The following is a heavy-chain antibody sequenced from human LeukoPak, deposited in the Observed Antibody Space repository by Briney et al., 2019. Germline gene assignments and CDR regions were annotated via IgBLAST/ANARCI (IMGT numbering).Heavy chain of an antibody. CDR3: ARLGWSSSEYKSVIVYNWFDP. CDR2: IYTSGST. V-gene: IGHV4-4*09. CDR1: GGSNSSYY. D-gene: IGHD6-25*01. Sequence: SETLSLTCTVSGGSNSSYYWSWIRQPPGKGLEWIGYIYTSGSTNYNPSLNRRVPISVDTSRNQFSVKLSSVPAADTAVYYCARLGWSSSEYKSVIVYNWFDPWGQGTLSPSPQ. J-gene: IGHJ5*02.